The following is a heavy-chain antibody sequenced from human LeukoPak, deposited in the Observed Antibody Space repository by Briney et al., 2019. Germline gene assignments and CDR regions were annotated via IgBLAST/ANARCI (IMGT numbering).Heavy chain of an antibody. CDR3: ARDGSPVTIFGVVIPYYYYYMDV. J-gene: IGHJ6*03. CDR1: GFSFDDYG. V-gene: IGHV3-20*04. CDR2: FSWNGGNI. Sequence: GGSLRLSCVASGFSFDDYGMSWVGQTPGKGLDWVSGFSWNGGNIGYADSVKGRFTISRDNSKNTLYLQMNSLRAEDTAVYYCARDGSPVTIFGVVIPYYYYYMDVWGKGTTVTVSS. D-gene: IGHD3-3*01.